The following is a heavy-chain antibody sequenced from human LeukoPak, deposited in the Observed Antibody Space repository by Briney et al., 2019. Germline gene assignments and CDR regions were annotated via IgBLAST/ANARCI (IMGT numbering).Heavy chain of an antibody. J-gene: IGHJ4*02. Sequence: GASVKVSCKVSGYTLTELSMHWVRQAPGKGLEWMGGFDPEDGETIYAQKFQGRVTMTEDTSTDTAYMGLSSLRSEDTAVYYCATLGDTAMVYDYWGQGTLVTVSS. CDR2: FDPEDGET. D-gene: IGHD5-18*01. CDR1: GYTLTELS. V-gene: IGHV1-24*01. CDR3: ATLGDTAMVYDY.